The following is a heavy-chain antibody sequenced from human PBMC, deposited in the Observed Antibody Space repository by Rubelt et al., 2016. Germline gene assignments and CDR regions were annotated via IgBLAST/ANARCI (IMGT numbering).Heavy chain of an antibody. CDR3: ARVRIAVASPIDY. D-gene: IGHD6-19*01. CDR2: IKQDGSEK. J-gene: IGHJ4*02. CDR1: GFTFSSYW. V-gene: IGHV3-7*03. Sequence: RLSCAASGFTFSSYWMSWVRQAPGKGLEWVANIKQDGSEKYYVDSVKGRFTISRDNAKNSLYLQMNSLRAEDTAVYYCARVRIAVASPIDYWGQGTLVTVSS.